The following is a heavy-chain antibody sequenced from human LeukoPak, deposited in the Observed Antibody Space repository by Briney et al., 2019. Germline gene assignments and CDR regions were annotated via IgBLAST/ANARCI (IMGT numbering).Heavy chain of an antibody. CDR2: IYSTGST. CDR1: GGSISGSSYF. Sequence: PSETLSLTCTVSGGSISGSSYFWGWIRQPPGKGLEWIGYIYSTGSTNYNPSLKSRVTISVDTSKNQFSLKLSSVTAADTAMYYCARLVRDYYDGSPYSYWYLDRWGRGTLVTVSS. V-gene: IGHV4-61*05. CDR3: ARLVRDYYDGSPYSYWYLDR. J-gene: IGHJ2*01. D-gene: IGHD3-22*01.